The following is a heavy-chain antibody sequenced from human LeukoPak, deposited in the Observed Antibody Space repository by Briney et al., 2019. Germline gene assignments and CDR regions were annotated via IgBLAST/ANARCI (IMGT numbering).Heavy chain of an antibody. CDR1: GFTFTKYW. CDR2: IKQDGSDK. Sequence: GGSLRLSCAASGFTFTKYWMTWVRQAPGKGLEWVGNIKQDGSDKNYMDSVKGRFTISRDNTKNSVYLQMSGLRAEDTAVYYCAREVWGPEFWGQGTLDTVSS. J-gene: IGHJ4*02. D-gene: IGHD1-14*01. CDR3: AREVWGPEF. V-gene: IGHV3-7*01.